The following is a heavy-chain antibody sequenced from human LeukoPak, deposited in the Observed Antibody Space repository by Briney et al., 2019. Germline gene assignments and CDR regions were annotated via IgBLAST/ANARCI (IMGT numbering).Heavy chain of an antibody. J-gene: IGHJ4*02. D-gene: IGHD2-15*01. CDR1: GYTFTSYY. V-gene: IGHV1-46*01. CDR3: ARDGLCSGGSCVQTYPFDY. CDR2: INPSGGST. Sequence: ASVKVSCKASGYTFTSYYMHWVRQAPGQGLEWVGIINPSGGSTSYAQKFQGRVTMTRDTSTSTVYMELSSLRSEDTAVYYCARDGLCSGGSCVQTYPFDYWGQGTLVTVSS.